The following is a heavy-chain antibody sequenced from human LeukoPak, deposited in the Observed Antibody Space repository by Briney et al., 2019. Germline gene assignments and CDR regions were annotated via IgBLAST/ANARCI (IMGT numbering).Heavy chain of an antibody. J-gene: IGHJ4*02. CDR3: AKYSSGYFDY. CDR1: GFTFSSYD. D-gene: IGHD6-19*01. V-gene: IGHV3-23*01. CDR2: ISGRGGST. Sequence: PGGSLRLSCAASGFTFSSYDMRWVRQAPGKGLEWVSGISGRGGSTYYADSVKGRFTISRDNPKNTLYLQMNSLRAEDTAVYYCAKYSSGYFDYWGQGTLVTISS.